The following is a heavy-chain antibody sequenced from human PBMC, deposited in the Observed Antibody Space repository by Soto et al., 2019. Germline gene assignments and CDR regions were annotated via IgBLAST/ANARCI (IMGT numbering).Heavy chain of an antibody. CDR2: ISGSGGSI. D-gene: IGHD1-1*01. CDR1: GFTFSTYA. V-gene: IGHV3-23*01. J-gene: IGHJ6*02. Sequence: EVQLLESGGGLVQPGGSLRLSCAASGFTFSTYAMNWVRQAPGNGLEWVSAISGSGGSIHYADSVKGLFTISRDNSKNTLYLQMNSLKYEDTAVYHCVKGYWKGDVGGQGTTVTVSS. CDR3: VKGYWKGDV.